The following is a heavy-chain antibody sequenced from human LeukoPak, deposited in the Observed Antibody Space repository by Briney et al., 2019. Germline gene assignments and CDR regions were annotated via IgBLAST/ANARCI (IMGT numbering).Heavy chain of an antibody. V-gene: IGHV1-46*01. Sequence: ASVKVSCKASGYTFTSYYMHWVRQAPGQGLEWMGIINPSGGSTSYAQKFQGRVTMTRDMSTSTVYMELSSLRSEDTAVYYCARTHYDILTGYLSDFDYWGQGTLVTVSS. CDR2: INPSGGST. CDR3: ARTHYDILTGYLSDFDY. J-gene: IGHJ4*02. D-gene: IGHD3-9*01. CDR1: GYTFTSYY.